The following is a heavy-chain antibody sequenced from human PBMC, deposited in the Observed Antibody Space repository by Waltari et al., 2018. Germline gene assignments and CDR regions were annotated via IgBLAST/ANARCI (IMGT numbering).Heavy chain of an antibody. CDR3: ARGTSGYEEAFDI. CDR1: GGSFSGYY. V-gene: IGHV4-34*01. D-gene: IGHD3-10*01. J-gene: IGHJ3*02. Sequence: QVQLQQWGAGLLKPSETLSLTCAVYGGSFSGYYWSWIRQPPGKGLEWIGEINHSGSTNYNPSLKSRVTISVDTSKNQFSLKLSSVTAADTVVYYCARGTSGYEEAFDIWGQGTMVTVSS. CDR2: INHSGST.